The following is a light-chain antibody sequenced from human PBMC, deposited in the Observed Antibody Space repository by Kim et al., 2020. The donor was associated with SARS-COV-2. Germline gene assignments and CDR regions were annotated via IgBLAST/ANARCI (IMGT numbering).Light chain of an antibody. Sequence: IVLTQSQGTLPLSPGKRATLSCRASQSVSSLYLAWYQQKPGQAPRLLNYGASSRATGIPDRFSGSGSGTDFTLTISRLEPEDCAVYYCQHYVNTPWTFGQGTKVDIK. CDR3: QHYVNTPWT. CDR1: QSVSSLY. CDR2: GAS. V-gene: IGKV3-20*01. J-gene: IGKJ1*01.